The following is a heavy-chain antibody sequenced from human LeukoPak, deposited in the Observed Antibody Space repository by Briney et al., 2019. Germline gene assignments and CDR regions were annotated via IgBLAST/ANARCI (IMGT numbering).Heavy chain of an antibody. CDR1: GFTFSSYA. Sequence: GGSLRLSCAASGFTFSSYAMNWPRPAPGKGLEGVSATSCGGGSTYYADSVKSRFTISRDNSKNTLYLQMNSLRAIDTAVYYCAKDSSSSPHWFDPWGQGTLVTVSS. V-gene: IGHV3-23*01. CDR3: AKDSSSSPHWFDP. D-gene: IGHD6-6*01. J-gene: IGHJ5*02. CDR2: TSCGGGST.